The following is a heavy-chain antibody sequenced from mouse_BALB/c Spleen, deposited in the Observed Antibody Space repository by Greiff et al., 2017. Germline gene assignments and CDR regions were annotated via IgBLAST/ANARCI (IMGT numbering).Heavy chain of an antibody. V-gene: IGHV5-6-3*01. J-gene: IGHJ3*01. D-gene: IGHD2-3*01. CDR1: GFTFSSYG. CDR2: INSNGGST. CDR3: ARGSYDGYYRFAY. Sequence: EVKVVESGGGLVQPGGSLKLSCAASGFTFSSYGMSWVRQTPDKRLELVATINSNGGSTYYPDSVKGRFTISRDNAKNTLYLQMSSLKSEDTAMYYCARGSYDGYYRFAYWGQGTLVTVSA.